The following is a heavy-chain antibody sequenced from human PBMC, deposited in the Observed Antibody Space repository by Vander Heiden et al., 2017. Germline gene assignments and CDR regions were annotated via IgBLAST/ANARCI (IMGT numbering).Heavy chain of an antibody. CDR3: ARYRVRGVPEGMDV. CDR2: FYSGGVA. CDR1: GFTVSSTY. V-gene: IGHV3-53*02. D-gene: IGHD3-10*01. J-gene: IGHJ6*02. Sequence: EVQPVETGGGLIQPGGSLRLSCAASGFTVSSTYSTWVRQVPGKGLEWVSVFYSGGVAYYADSVKGRFTLSRDNSKNTLYLQMNSLRAEDTAVYYCARYRVRGVPEGMDVWGQGTTVTVSS.